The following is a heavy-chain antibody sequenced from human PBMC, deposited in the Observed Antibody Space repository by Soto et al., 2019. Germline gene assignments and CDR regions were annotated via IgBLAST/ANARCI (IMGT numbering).Heavy chain of an antibody. Sequence: QITLKESGPTLVKPTQTLTLTCTFSGFSLTGSGVGVGWISQPPGKALEWVALIYWDYDKRYSPSLKSRLTRTMDSPKTHVALTESSIESVHTATCCGARFLCSENSLNYFDCWGQGTLVTVSA. CDR2: IYWDYDK. CDR1: GFSLTGSGVG. D-gene: IGHD2-15*01. CDR3: ARFLCSENSLNYFDC. J-gene: IGHJ4*02. V-gene: IGHV2-5*02.